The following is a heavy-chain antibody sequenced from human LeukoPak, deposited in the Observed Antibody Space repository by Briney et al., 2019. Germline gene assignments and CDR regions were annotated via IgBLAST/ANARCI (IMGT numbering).Heavy chain of an antibody. V-gene: IGHV3-23*01. Sequence: GGSLRLSCAASGFTFTNYAMSWVRQAPGKGLEWVSAISGSGGSTYCADSVKGRFTISRDNSKNTLYLQMNSLRAEDTAVYYCAKGGLAGRPDYWGQGTLVTVSS. D-gene: IGHD6-25*01. CDR1: GFTFTNYA. CDR2: ISGSGGST. CDR3: AKGGLAGRPDY. J-gene: IGHJ4*02.